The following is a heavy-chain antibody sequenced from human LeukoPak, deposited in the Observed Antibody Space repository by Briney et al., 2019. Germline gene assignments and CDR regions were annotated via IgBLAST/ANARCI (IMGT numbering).Heavy chain of an antibody. J-gene: IGHJ5*02. CDR2: IIPMFGTA. CDR1: GGTFRSYA. D-gene: IGHD1-1*01. V-gene: IGHV1-69*13. CDR3: ARGLGDRTGTTSNWFDP. Sequence: SAKVSRKASGGTFRSYAINWVRQAPGQGLEWMGGIIPMFGTANHAQKFQGRVTITADESTSTAYMELSSLRSEDTAVYYCARGLGDRTGTTSNWFDPWGQGTLVTVSS.